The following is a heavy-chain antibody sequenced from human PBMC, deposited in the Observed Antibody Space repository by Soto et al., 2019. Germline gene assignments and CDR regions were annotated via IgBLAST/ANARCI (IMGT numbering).Heavy chain of an antibody. CDR1: GFTFSGHS. CDR2: ISGSSDTI. J-gene: IGHJ4*02. CDR3: ARDYYGDCYFDS. V-gene: IGHV3-48*01. Sequence: GGPLRHSCAASGFTFSGHSRNCVRQAPGKGLEWVSYISGSSDTIYYADSLKGRFTIPRDNANNSLYLQMNSLRAEDSAVHDCARDYYGDCYFDSWGQGTLVTVSS. D-gene: IGHD2-21*02.